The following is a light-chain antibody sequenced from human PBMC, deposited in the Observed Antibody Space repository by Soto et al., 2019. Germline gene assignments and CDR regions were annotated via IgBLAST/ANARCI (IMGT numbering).Light chain of an antibody. CDR2: EVN. V-gene: IGLV2-8*01. CDR1: TSDIGGYNY. Sequence: QSALTQPPSASGSPGQSVAISCTGTTSDIGGYNYVSWYQQHPGKAPKLMIYEVNKRPLGVPDRFSGSKSGNTASLTVSGLQAEDEADYYCSSHGGNSPYVFGTGTKLTVL. J-gene: IGLJ1*01. CDR3: SSHGGNSPYV.